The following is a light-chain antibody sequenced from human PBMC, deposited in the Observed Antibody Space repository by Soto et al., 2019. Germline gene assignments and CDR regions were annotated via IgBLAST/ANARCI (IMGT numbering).Light chain of an antibody. J-gene: IGKJ2*01. V-gene: IGKV1-39*01. CDR1: QSISYY. Sequence: DIQMTQSPSSLSASVGDRVTITCRASQSISYYLNWYQQKPGKAPKLLIYAASSLQSGVPSRFSGSRSGTDFTLTTTGLKPEDFATYYCKQSYTPPRTFGQGTKMEIK. CDR3: KQSYTPPRT. CDR2: AAS.